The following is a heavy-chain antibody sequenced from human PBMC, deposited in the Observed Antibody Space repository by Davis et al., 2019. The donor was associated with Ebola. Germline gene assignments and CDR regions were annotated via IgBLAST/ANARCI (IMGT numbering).Heavy chain of an antibody. CDR2: FSGRSGGT. D-gene: IGHD3-10*01. CDR1: GFTFSSCG. J-gene: IGHJ6*02. CDR3: ASTRGAYYYYGMDV. Sequence: GGSLRLSCVASGFTFSSCGMSWVRQAPGKGLEWVSAFSGRSGGTYYADSVKGRFTISTDNSKNTLYLQMNSLRAEDTAIYYCASTRGAYYYYGMDVWGQGTMVTVSS. V-gene: IGHV3-23*01.